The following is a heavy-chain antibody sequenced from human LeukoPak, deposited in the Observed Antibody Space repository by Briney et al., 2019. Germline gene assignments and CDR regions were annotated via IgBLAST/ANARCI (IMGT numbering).Heavy chain of an antibody. Sequence: SQTLSLTCTVSGGSISSGGYYWSWIRQHPGKGLEWIGYIYYSGSTYYNPSLKSRVTISVDTSKNQFSLKLSSVTAADTAVYYCARGSPQLGYCSSTSCYFADHNWFDPWGQGTLVTVSS. J-gene: IGHJ5*02. V-gene: IGHV4-30-4*08. CDR3: ARGSPQLGYCSSTSCYFADHNWFDP. D-gene: IGHD2-2*01. CDR2: IYYSGST. CDR1: GGSISSGGYY.